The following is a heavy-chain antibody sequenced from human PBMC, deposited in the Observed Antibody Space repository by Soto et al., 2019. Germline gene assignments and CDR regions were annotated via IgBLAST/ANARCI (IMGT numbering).Heavy chain of an antibody. V-gene: IGHV1-18*01. Sequence: GASVKVSCKASGYTFTSYGIGWVRQAPGQGLEWMGWISAYNGNTNYAQKLQGRVTMTTDTSTSTAYMELRSLRSDDTAVYYCARDLREERTTGYYDSSGYFPFDYWGQGTLVTVSS. CDR3: ARDLREERTTGYYDSSGYFPFDY. J-gene: IGHJ4*02. CDR2: ISAYNGNT. D-gene: IGHD3-22*01. CDR1: GYTFTSYG.